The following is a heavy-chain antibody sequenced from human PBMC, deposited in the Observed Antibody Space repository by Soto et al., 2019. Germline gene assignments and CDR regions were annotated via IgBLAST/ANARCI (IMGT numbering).Heavy chain of an antibody. Sequence: VASVKVSCKASGGTFSTYAVSWVRQAPGQGLEWTGGIIHMFATTNYAQKFQGRVTITADESTTTTYMELSSLRSEDTAVYYCAFGYCSGTSCSYYFYGMDVWGQGTTVTVSS. CDR1: GGTFSTYA. CDR2: IIHMFATT. J-gene: IGHJ6*02. CDR3: AFGYCSGTSCSYYFYGMDV. D-gene: IGHD2-2*03. V-gene: IGHV1-69*13.